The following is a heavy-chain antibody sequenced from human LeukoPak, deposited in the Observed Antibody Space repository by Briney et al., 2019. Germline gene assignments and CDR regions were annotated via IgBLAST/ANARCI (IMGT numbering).Heavy chain of an antibody. Sequence: GGSLRLSCAVSGFTFSRGYMHGVRQPPGKGPVWVSRISSDGSNTIYADSVKGRSTISRDDARNSFYLQMNSLRDAETAVYYCARYTGGGVYWGQGTLVTVSS. V-gene: IGHV3-74*01. J-gene: IGHJ4*02. CDR2: ISSDGSNT. D-gene: IGHD2-2*02. CDR1: GFTFSRGY. CDR3: ARYTGGGVY.